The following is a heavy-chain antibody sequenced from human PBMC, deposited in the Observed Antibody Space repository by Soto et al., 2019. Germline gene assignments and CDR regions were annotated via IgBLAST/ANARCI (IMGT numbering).Heavy chain of an antibody. Sequence: XSVKVSCTASGYTFTSYGIIWVRQAPGQGLEWMGWISAYNGNTNYAQKLQGRVTMTTDTSTSTAYMELRSLRSDDTAVYYCASPAGIAVAGNDYYYYGMDVWGQGTTVTVSS. J-gene: IGHJ6*02. D-gene: IGHD6-19*01. V-gene: IGHV1-18*04. CDR2: ISAYNGNT. CDR3: ASPAGIAVAGNDYYYYGMDV. CDR1: GYTFTSYG.